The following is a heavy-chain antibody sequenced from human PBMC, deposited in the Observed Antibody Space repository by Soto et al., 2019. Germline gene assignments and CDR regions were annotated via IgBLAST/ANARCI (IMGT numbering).Heavy chain of an antibody. Sequence: EVQLVESGGGLVKPGGSLRLSCAASGFTFSSYSMNWVRQAPGKGLEWVSSISSSSSYIYYADSVKGRFTISRDNAKNPLYLQMNSLRAEDTAVYYCARETGGGSSTFDYWGQGTLVTVSS. D-gene: IGHD1-26*01. CDR2: ISSSSSYI. CDR3: ARETGGGSSTFDY. CDR1: GFTFSSYS. J-gene: IGHJ4*02. V-gene: IGHV3-21*01.